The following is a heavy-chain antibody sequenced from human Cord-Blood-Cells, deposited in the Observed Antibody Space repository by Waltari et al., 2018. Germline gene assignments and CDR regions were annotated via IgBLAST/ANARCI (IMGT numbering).Heavy chain of an antibody. Sequence: EVQLLESGGGLVQPGGSLRLSCAAAGFTFSSYAMSWVRQDPGKGLEWVSAISGSGGSTYYADSVKGRFTISRDNSKNTLYLQMNSLRAEDTAVYYCAKDHKLGAARPFYYFDYWGQGTLVTVSS. CDR3: AKDHKLGAARPFYYFDY. V-gene: IGHV3-23*01. CDR2: ISGSGGST. J-gene: IGHJ4*02. D-gene: IGHD6-6*01. CDR1: GFTFSSYA.